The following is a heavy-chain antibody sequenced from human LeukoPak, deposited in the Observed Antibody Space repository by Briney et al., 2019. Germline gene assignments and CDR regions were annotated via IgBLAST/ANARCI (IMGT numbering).Heavy chain of an antibody. CDR3: ARHEGDGYNSLGWFDP. CDR1: GYTFTSYG. V-gene: IGHV1-18*01. J-gene: IGHJ5*02. D-gene: IGHD5-24*01. Sequence: ASVKVSCKASGYTFTSYGISWVRQAPGQGLEWMGWISAYNGNTNYAQKLQGRVTMTTDTSTSTAYMELRSLRSDDTAVYYCARHEGDGYNSLGWFDPWGQGTLVTVSS. CDR2: ISAYNGNT.